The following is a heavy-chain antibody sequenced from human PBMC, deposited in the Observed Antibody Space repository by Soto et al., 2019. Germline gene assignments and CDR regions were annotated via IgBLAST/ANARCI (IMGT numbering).Heavy chain of an antibody. J-gene: IGHJ6*02. CDR3: ARDLVHGGSGSPLGSGMDV. D-gene: IGHD3-10*01. V-gene: IGHV1-69*13. CDR2: IIPIFGTA. Sequence: SVKVSCKASGGTFSSYAISWVRQAPGQGLEWMGGIIPIFGTANYAQKFQGRVTITADESTSTAYMELSSLRSEDTAVYYCARDLVHGGSGSPLGSGMDVWGQGTTVTVSS. CDR1: GGTFSSYA.